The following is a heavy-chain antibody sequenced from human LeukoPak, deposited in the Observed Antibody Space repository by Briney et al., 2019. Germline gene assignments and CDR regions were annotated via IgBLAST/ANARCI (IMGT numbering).Heavy chain of an antibody. V-gene: IGHV5-51*01. CDR3: ARLEYSSSSPSGTPHY. Sequence: GESLKISCKGSGYSFTSYWIGWVRQMPGKGLEWMGIIYPDDSDTRYSPSFQGQVTISADKSISTAYLQWSSLKASDTAMYYCARLEYSSSSPSGTPHYWGQGTLVTVSS. D-gene: IGHD6-6*01. CDR1: GYSFTSYW. J-gene: IGHJ4*02. CDR2: IYPDDSDT.